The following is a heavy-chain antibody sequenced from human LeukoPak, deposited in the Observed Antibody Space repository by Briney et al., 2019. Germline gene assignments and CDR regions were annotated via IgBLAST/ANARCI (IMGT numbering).Heavy chain of an antibody. J-gene: IGHJ4*02. CDR1: GGSFSGYY. V-gene: IGHV4-34*01. Sequence: NPSETLSLTCAVYGGSFSGYYWSWIRQPPGKGLEWVGEINNSGSTNYNPSLNSRVTISVDTSKNQFSLKLSAVTAADTAVYYCARRVTIFGVVSYFDYWGQGTLVTVSS. D-gene: IGHD3-3*01. CDR2: INNSGST. CDR3: ARRVTIFGVVSYFDY.